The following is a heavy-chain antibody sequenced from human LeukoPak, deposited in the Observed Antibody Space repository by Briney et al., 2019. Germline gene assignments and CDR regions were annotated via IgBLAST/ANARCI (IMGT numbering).Heavy chain of an antibody. Sequence: SETLSLTCTVSGVSISSYHWSCVRQPPGKGLEWMGDINYGGSTNHNPALKGRVTISVDKSKNQFSLKLSSVTAADTAVYYCARVLHSGSYSSAFDIWGQGTMVSVSS. D-gene: IGHD1-26*01. CDR2: INYGGST. J-gene: IGHJ3*02. V-gene: IGHV4-59*12. CDR1: GVSISSYH. CDR3: ARVLHSGSYSSAFDI.